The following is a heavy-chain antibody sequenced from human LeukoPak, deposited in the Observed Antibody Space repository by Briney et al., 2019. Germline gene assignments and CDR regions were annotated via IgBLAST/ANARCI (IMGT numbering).Heavy chain of an antibody. CDR1: GYSISSGYY. J-gene: IGHJ5*02. CDR3: ARGDYIP. D-gene: IGHD3-10*01. CDR2: IYYSGST. V-gene: IGHV4-61*01. Sequence: PSETLSLTCTVSGYSISSGYYWSWIRQPPGKGLEWIGYIYYSGSTNYNPSLKSRVTISVDTSKNQFSLKLSSVTAADTAVYYCARGDYIPWGQGTLVTVSS.